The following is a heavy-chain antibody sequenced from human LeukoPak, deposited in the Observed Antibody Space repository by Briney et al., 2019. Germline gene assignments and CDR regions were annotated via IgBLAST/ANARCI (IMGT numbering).Heavy chain of an antibody. D-gene: IGHD1-26*01. V-gene: IGHV3-30*18. CDR3: AKSRIVGATGPDY. Sequence: PGGSLRLSCAASGFTFSSYWMSWVRQAPGKGLEWVAVISYDGSNKYYADSVKGRFTISRDNSKNTLYLQLNSLRAEDTAVYYCAKSRIVGATGPDYWGQGTLVTVSS. CDR1: GFTFSSYW. CDR2: ISYDGSNK. J-gene: IGHJ4*02.